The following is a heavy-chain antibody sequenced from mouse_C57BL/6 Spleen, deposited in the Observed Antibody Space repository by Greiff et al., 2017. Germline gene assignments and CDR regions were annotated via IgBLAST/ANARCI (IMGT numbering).Heavy chain of an antibody. V-gene: IGHV1-47*01. Sequence: QVQLQQSGAELVKPGASVKMSCKASGYTFTTYPIEWMKQNHGKSLEWIGNFHPYNDDTKYNEKFKGKATLTVDKSSSTVYLELSRLTSDDSAVYYCARRVYYGSSYSWYFDVWGTGTTVTVSS. CDR2: FHPYNDDT. CDR1: GYTFTTYP. CDR3: ARRVYYGSSYSWYFDV. J-gene: IGHJ1*03. D-gene: IGHD1-1*01.